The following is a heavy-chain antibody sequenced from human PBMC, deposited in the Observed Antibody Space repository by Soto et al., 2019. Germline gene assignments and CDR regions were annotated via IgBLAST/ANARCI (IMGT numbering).Heavy chain of an antibody. CDR1: GDSVSSTSTA. Sequence: PSQTLSLTCAISGDSVSSTSTAWNWFRQSPSRGLEWLGRTFYRSKWSYDYAFSVKTRITINPDTSKNQFSLHLNSVTPEDTAVYYCARSTVAAGIASWGQGTLVTVSS. J-gene: IGHJ4*02. D-gene: IGHD6-13*01. CDR3: ARSTVAAGIAS. V-gene: IGHV6-1*01. CDR2: TFYRSKWSY.